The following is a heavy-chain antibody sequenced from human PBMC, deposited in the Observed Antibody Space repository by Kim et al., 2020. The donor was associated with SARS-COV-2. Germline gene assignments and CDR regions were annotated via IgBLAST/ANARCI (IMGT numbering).Heavy chain of an antibody. D-gene: IGHD2-15*01. CDR3: TTDVVVAAPDDWFDP. J-gene: IGHJ5*02. CDR1: GFTFSNAW. Sequence: GGSLRLSCAASGFTFSNAWMSWVRQAPGKGLEWVGRIKSKTDGGTTDYAAPVKGRFTISRDDSKNTLYLQMNSLKTEDTAVYYCTTDVVVAAPDDWFDPWGQGTLVTVSS. CDR2: IKSKTDGGTT. V-gene: IGHV3-15*01.